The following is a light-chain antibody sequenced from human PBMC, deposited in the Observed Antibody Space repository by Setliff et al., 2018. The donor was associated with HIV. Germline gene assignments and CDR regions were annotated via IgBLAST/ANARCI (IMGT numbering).Light chain of an antibody. J-gene: IGLJ1*01. CDR3: NSFTSRSTDV. Sequence: QSALTQPASVSGSPGQSITISCTGTSSDVGRYKYVSWYQQHPGKAPKLMIFDVSNRASGVSNRFSGSKSGNTASLTISGLQAEDEADYYCNSFTSRSTDVFGAGTKVTVL. V-gene: IGLV2-14*03. CDR2: DVS. CDR1: SSDVGRYKY.